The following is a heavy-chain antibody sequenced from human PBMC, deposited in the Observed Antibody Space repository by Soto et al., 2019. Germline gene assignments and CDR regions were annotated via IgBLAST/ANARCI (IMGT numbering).Heavy chain of an antibody. D-gene: IGHD6-6*01. V-gene: IGHV1-2*02. CDR2: INAHSGST. CDR1: GFSFTGYY. CDR3: AKDLTRQLAYWLDP. Sequence: ASVKVSCKASGFSFTGYYIHWLRQAPGQGLEWMGWINAHSGSTEYAQKFQGRVTLTRDTSIATAYLTLTSLTSDDTALYYCAKDLTRQLAYWLDPWGQGTQVTVSS. J-gene: IGHJ5*02.